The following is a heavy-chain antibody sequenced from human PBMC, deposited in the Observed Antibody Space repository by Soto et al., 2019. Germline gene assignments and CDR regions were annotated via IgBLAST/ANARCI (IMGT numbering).Heavy chain of an antibody. J-gene: IGHJ4*02. Sequence: VQLLESGGDLVQPGGSLRLSCAASGFIFSNYAMTWVRQAPGKGQEWVSTITSGGSTYYRATVKGWFTISRDNSKNTLYLQMHSLAAEDTGVYYGAITDKYIAQSIGWANRFDYWGQGTLVTVSS. D-gene: IGHD6-19*01. CDR3: AITDKYIAQSIGWANRFDY. V-gene: IGHV3-23*01. CDR2: ITSGGST. CDR1: GFIFSNYA.